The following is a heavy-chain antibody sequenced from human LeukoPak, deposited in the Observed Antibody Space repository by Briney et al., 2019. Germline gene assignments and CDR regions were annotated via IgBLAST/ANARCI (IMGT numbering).Heavy chain of an antibody. D-gene: IGHD3-10*01. CDR2: MNPNSGNT. CDR3: ARGLLWFGD. CDR1: GYTFTRNS. J-gene: IGHJ4*02. V-gene: IGHV1-8*01. Sequence: ASVKVSCNASGYTFTRNSVNWVRQATGQGLEWMGWMNPNSGNTGYAQKFQGRVTMTRNTSISTAYMELSSLRSEDTAVYYCARGLLWFGDWGQGTLVTVSS.